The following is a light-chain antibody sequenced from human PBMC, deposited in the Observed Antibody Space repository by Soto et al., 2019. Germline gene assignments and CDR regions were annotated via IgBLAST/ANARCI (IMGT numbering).Light chain of an antibody. CDR2: EVT. CDR3: CSYAGSSTFVV. J-gene: IGLJ2*01. V-gene: IGLV2-23*02. Sequence: QSALTQPASVSGSPGQSITISCAGTSNDVGGYNLVSWYQQHPGKAPKLMIYEVTKRPSGVSDRFSGSKSGNTASLTISGLQAEDEADYYCCSYAGSSTFVVFGGGTKVTV. CDR1: SNDVGGYNL.